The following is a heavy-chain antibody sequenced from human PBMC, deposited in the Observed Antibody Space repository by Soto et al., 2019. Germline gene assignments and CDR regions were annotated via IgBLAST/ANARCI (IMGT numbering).Heavy chain of an antibody. Sequence: ASVKVSCKASGYTFTGYYMHWVRQAPGQGLEWMGWINPNSGGTNYAQKFQGWVTMTRDTSISTAYMERSRLRSDDTAVYYCARETTTAPYYYYGMDVWGQGTTVTVSS. D-gene: IGHD4-4*01. CDR2: INPNSGGT. CDR1: GYTFTGYY. J-gene: IGHJ6*02. CDR3: ARETTTAPYYYYGMDV. V-gene: IGHV1-2*04.